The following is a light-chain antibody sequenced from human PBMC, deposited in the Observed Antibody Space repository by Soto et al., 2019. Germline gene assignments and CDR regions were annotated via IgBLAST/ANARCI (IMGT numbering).Light chain of an antibody. CDR1: SSNIGSNT. CDR2: NNN. V-gene: IGLV1-44*01. J-gene: IGLJ1*01. CDR3: AAWDDSLNGLV. Sequence: QSVLTQPPSASGTPGQRVTISCSGSSSNIGSNTVNWYQQLPGTAPKLLIYNNNQRPSGVPDRFSGSKSGTSASLAISGLQSEDEAHYYCAAWDDSLNGLVFGTGTKVTVL.